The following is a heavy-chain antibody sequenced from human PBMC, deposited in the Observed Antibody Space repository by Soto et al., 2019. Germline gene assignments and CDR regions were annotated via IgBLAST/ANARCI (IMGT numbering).Heavy chain of an antibody. J-gene: IGHJ6*02. V-gene: IGHV3-48*04. CDR1: GFTFSSYA. CDR2: IIGSGTTM. CDR3: ARGNYGMDV. Sequence: GGSLRLSCAASGFTFSSYAMHWVRQAPGKGLEWVSYIIGSGTTMYYADSVKGRFTISRDNAKNSLYLQMNSLRGEDTAVYYCARGNYGMDVWGQGTTVTVSS.